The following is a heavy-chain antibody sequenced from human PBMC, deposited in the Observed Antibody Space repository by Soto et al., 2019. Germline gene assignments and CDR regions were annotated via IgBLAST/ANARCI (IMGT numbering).Heavy chain of an antibody. D-gene: IGHD2-8*02. Sequence: PSETLSLTCTVSGGSISGYYWSWIRQPPGKGLEWIGHMYNTGSTVYNPSFKSRVTISVDTSKNQFSLKLNSVTAADTAVYYCARDKITGLFDYWGQGTLVTVSS. CDR1: GGSISGYY. CDR2: MYNTGST. CDR3: ARDKITGLFDY. V-gene: IGHV4-59*01. J-gene: IGHJ4*02.